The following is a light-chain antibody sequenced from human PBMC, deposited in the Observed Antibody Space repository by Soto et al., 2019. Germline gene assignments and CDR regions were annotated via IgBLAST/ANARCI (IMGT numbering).Light chain of an antibody. V-gene: IGKV1-5*01. CDR2: DAS. J-gene: IGKJ1*01. Sequence: DIQMTQSPSTLSASVGDRVTITCRASQSLGSWLAWYQQKPGKAPKLLIFDASSLQRGVPSRFTGSGSGTEFTLTITSLHPDDFATYYCQQYDTFPTFGQGTKVEIK. CDR1: QSLGSW. CDR3: QQYDTFPT.